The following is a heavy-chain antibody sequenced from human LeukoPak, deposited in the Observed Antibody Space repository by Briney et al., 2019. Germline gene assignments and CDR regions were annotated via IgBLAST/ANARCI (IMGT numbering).Heavy chain of an antibody. CDR1: GFTFSSYS. CDR2: ISSSSSYI. CDR3: AREGGRDFYYYGMDV. V-gene: IGHV3-21*01. D-gene: IGHD2-15*01. J-gene: IGHJ6*02. Sequence: PGGSLRLSCAASGFTFSSYSMNWVRQAPGKGLEWVSSISSSSSYIYYADSVKGRFTISRDNAKNTLYLQMNSLRAEDTAVYYCAREGGRDFYYYGMDVWGQGTTVTVSS.